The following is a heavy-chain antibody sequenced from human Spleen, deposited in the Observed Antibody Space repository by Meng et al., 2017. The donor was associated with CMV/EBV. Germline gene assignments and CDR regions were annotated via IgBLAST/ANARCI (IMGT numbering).Heavy chain of an antibody. V-gene: IGHV4-39*07. J-gene: IGHJ4*02. Sequence: SETLSLTCSVSGGSISSSTYYWGWIRQPPGKGLEWIGSVYNSGSTYYDPSLKSRVTISVDMSNNQFSLKLSAVTAADTAVYYCARSRAGFRDTRTLDYWGQGALVTVSS. CDR1: GGSISSSTYY. CDR3: ARSRAGFRDTRTLDY. CDR2: VYNSGST. D-gene: IGHD3-10*01.